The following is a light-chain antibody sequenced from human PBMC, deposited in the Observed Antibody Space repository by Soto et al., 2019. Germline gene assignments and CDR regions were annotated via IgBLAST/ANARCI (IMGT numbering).Light chain of an antibody. V-gene: IGKV3-11*01. CDR3: QQFYNWPWT. Sequence: EVVLTQSPATLSLSPGERATLSCRASQSVSSYLAWYQQKPGQAPRLLIYDASNRATGIPARFGGSGSGTDFTRTISSLQSEDLAVYYCQQFYNWPWTFGQGTKLEIK. J-gene: IGKJ1*01. CDR2: DAS. CDR1: QSVSSY.